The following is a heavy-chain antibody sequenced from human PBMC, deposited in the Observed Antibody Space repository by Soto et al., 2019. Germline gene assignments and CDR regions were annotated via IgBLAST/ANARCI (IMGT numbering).Heavy chain of an antibody. J-gene: IGHJ5*02. CDR1: GFTFSSYG. V-gene: IGHV3-33*01. Sequence: QAGGSLRLSCAASGFTFSSYGMHWVRQAPGKGLEWVAVIWYDGSNKYYADSVKGRFTISRDNSKNTLYLQMNSLRAEDTAVYYCARDVGATRPAGFDPWGQGTLVTVSS. CDR2: IWYDGSNK. D-gene: IGHD1-26*01. CDR3: ARDVGATRPAGFDP.